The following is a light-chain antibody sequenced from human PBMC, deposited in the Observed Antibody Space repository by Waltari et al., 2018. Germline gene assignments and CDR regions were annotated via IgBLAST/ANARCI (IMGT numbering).Light chain of an antibody. Sequence: QSALTQPASVSASPGQPITISCTGTSSDIGGSHYVSWYQQHPGKVPKLMIYDVARWPSGVSNRFSGSKSGNTASLTISGLQAEDEADYYCASYTSTNTVIFGGGTKVTVL. CDR3: ASYTSTNTVI. CDR1: SSDIGGSHY. J-gene: IGLJ2*01. V-gene: IGLV2-14*03. CDR2: DVA.